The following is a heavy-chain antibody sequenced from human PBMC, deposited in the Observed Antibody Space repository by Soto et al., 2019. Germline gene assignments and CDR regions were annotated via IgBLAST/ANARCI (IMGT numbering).Heavy chain of an antibody. J-gene: IGHJ4*02. CDR3: AKDRLQVYGDYELFCN. Sequence: EVQLLESGGGLVQPGGSLRLSCAASGFTFSSYAMSWVRQAPGKGLEWVSAISGSGGSTYYADSVKGRFTISRDNSKNTLYLQMNSLRAEDTAVYYCAKDRLQVYGDYELFCNWGQGTLVTVSS. CDR2: ISGSGGST. D-gene: IGHD4-17*01. V-gene: IGHV3-23*01. CDR1: GFTFSSYA.